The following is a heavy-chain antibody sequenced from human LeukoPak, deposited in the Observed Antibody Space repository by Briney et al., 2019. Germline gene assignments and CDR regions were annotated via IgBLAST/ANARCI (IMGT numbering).Heavy chain of an antibody. CDR3: ARAYGTNGYYQLPIDY. V-gene: IGHV3-23*01. Sequence: GGSLRLSCAASGFTFNTYAMSWVRQAPGKGLEWVSGITGSGGTTDHADSVKGRFTISRDNSKNTLYLQMNSLRVEDTAVYYCARAYGTNGYYQLPIDYWGQGTLVTVSS. J-gene: IGHJ4*02. D-gene: IGHD3-3*01. CDR1: GFTFNTYA. CDR2: ITGSGGTT.